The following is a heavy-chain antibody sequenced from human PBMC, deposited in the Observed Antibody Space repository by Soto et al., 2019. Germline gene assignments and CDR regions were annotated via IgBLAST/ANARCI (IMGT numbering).Heavy chain of an antibody. CDR3: ARMYGYGDFRDAFDI. CDR1: GSPLSKVRRG. J-gene: IGHJ3*02. D-gene: IGHD4-17*01. CDR2: IFSNDEK. Sequence: QVTLRGFVLVLVKPQGPLRLPCTVSGSPLSKVRRGVGWTRHPPGKALEWLAHIFSNDEKSYSTSLKSRLTISKDTSKSQVVLTMTNMDPVDTATYYCARMYGYGDFRDAFDIWGQGTMVTVSS. V-gene: IGHV2-26*01.